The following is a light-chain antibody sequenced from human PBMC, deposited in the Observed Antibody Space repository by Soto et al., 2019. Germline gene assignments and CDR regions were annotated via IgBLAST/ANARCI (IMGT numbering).Light chain of an antibody. CDR2: AAS. Sequence: DIQLTQSPSLLSASVGDRVTITCRARQGISRYLAWYQQRAGAAPKLLIYAASTLQSGVPSRFSGSGSGTEFTLTISSLQPEDFATYKCQQLSSFLRTFGQGTRVEIK. J-gene: IGKJ1*01. CDR3: QQLSSFLRT. CDR1: QGISRY. V-gene: IGKV1-9*01.